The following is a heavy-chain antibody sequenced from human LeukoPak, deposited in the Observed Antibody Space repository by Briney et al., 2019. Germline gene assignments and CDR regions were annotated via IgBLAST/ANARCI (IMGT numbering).Heavy chain of an antibody. J-gene: IGHJ4*02. CDR1: GYPFTTYY. D-gene: IGHD4-17*01. CDR2: INPKNGDS. V-gene: IGHV1-2*02. Sequence: PEASVNVSCKASGYPFTTYYIHWVRQAPGQGLEWMGCINPKNGDSKYAQKFQGRVTMTRATSIATAYMEVSRLTSDDTAVYFCARAGYDYGDSSDFWGQGTLVTVSS. CDR3: ARAGYDYGDSSDF.